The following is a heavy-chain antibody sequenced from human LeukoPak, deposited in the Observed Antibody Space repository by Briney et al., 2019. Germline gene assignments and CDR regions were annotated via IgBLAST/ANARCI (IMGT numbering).Heavy chain of an antibody. D-gene: IGHD3-3*01. Sequence: PGGSLRLSCAAPGFTFSSDGMHWVRQARGKGLEWGAVIWDDGSNNYYADSVKGRFTISRDNSKNTLYLQMNSLRAEDTAVYYRARDLLLEWLLFDYYYYGMDVWGQGTTVTVSS. J-gene: IGHJ6*02. CDR2: IWDDGSNN. CDR3: ARDLLLEWLLFDYYYYGMDV. V-gene: IGHV3-33*01. CDR1: GFTFSSDG.